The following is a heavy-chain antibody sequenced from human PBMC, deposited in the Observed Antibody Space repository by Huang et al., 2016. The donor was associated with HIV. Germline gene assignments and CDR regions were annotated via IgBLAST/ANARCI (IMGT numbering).Heavy chain of an antibody. D-gene: IGHD3-22*01. J-gene: IGHJ3*02. CDR3: ARMFKYDSGGYWRNDAFDI. Sequence: QVQLQQWGAELLKPSETLSLTCAVSGGSFSGHYWTWIRQPPGRGLAWIGEISDSGSTPYNPALKSRVTISGDTSQRHFSLKLNSVTAADTAIYYCARMFKYDSGGYWRNDAFDIWGQGTMVTVSS. CDR1: GGSFSGHY. CDR2: ISDSGST. V-gene: IGHV4-34*02.